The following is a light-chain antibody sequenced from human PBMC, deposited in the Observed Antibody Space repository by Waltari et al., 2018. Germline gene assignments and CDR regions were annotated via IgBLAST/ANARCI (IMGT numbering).Light chain of an antibody. CDR1: TITS. CDR2: GTS. CDR3: QQYYSEVVT. V-gene: IGKV3-20*01. J-gene: IGKJ4*01. Sequence: TITSLTWYQQKHGQATRLLNYGTSSRATGIPDRFSGSGSGTDFTLTISRLEPEDFAVYYCQQYYSEVVTFGEGTKVEI.